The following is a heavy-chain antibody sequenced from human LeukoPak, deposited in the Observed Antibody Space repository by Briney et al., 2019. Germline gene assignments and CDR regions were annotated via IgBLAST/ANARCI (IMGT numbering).Heavy chain of an antibody. J-gene: IGHJ4*02. CDR1: GGSFSSSSYY. Sequence: SEPLSLTCIVSGGSFSSSSYYWGWIRQPPGKGLEWIGSIYYSGRTYYNPSLKSRVTISVDTSKNQFSLKLSSVTAADTAVYYCARENGSGWYDYWGQGTLVTVSS. CDR3: ARENGSGWYDY. CDR2: IYYSGRT. V-gene: IGHV4-39*07. D-gene: IGHD6-19*01.